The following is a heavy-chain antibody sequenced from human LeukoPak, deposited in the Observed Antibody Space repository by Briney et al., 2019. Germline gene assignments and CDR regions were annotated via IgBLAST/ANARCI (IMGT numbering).Heavy chain of an antibody. D-gene: IGHD5-18*01. V-gene: IGHV4-61*05. J-gene: IGHJ4*02. Sequence: PSETLSLTCTVSGGSIRSSYYYWGWIRQPPGKGLEWIGYIYYSGSTNYNPSLKSRVTISVDTSKNQFSLKLSSVTAADTAVYYCARIQTGRGYSYGYRSLAADYWGQGTLVTVSS. CDR3: ARIQTGRGYSYGYRSLAADY. CDR2: IYYSGST. CDR1: GGSIRSSYYY.